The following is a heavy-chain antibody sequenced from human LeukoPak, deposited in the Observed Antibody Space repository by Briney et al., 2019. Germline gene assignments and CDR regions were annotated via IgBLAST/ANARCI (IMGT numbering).Heavy chain of an antibody. D-gene: IGHD4-17*01. V-gene: IGHV3-23*01. CDR1: GFTFSTYA. J-gene: IGHJ4*02. CDR2: ISGSGSST. CDR3: AKQTPPYGDYDY. Sequence: GGSLRLSCAASGFTFSTYAKNWVRHAPGKGLEWVSAISGSGSSTYYADSVKGRFTISRDNSKNTLYLQMNSLRAEDTAVYYCAKQTPPYGDYDYWGQGTLVTVSS.